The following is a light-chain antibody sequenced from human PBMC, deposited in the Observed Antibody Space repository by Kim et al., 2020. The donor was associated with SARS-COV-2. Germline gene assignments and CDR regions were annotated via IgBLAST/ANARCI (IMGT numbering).Light chain of an antibody. Sequence: SVGDRVIITCRASQSISSHLNWYQQKPGNAPKLLIYAASSLQSGVPSRFTGSGSGTEFTLTIRTLQPEDSATYYCQQGYSSPQITFGQGTRLEIK. CDR2: AAS. CDR3: QQGYSSPQIT. V-gene: IGKV1-39*01. J-gene: IGKJ5*01. CDR1: QSISSH.